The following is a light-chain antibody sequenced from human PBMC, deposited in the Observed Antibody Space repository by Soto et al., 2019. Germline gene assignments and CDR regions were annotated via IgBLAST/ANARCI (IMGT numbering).Light chain of an antibody. CDR2: KAS. J-gene: IGKJ1*01. CDR1: QNVNGW. V-gene: IGKV1-5*03. Sequence: DIQMTRSPSTLSASVGDRVTITCRASQNVNGWLAWYQQKPGKAPKLLINKASTLESGVPSRFSGRGFGTEFTLTISSLQPDDFATYYCQQYNSYSEAFGQGTKVDI. CDR3: QQYNSYSEA.